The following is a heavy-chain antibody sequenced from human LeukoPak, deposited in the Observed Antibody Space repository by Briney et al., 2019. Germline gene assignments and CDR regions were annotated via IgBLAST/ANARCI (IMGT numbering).Heavy chain of an antibody. CDR1: GYTFTGYY. V-gene: IGHV1-2*06. CDR3: ARDFTTYCSNGLCLDRNWFDP. Sequence: ASVKVSCKASGYTFTGYYMHWVRQAPGQGLEWMRRINPNSGGTNYAQKFQGRVTMTRDTSISTAYMELSRLRSDDTAVYYCARDFTTYCSNGLCLDRNWFDPWGQGTLVTVPS. CDR2: INPNSGGT. D-gene: IGHD2-8*01. J-gene: IGHJ5*02.